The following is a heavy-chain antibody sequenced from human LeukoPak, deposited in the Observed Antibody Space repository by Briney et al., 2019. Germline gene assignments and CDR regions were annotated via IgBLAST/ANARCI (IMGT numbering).Heavy chain of an antibody. Sequence: SSETLSLTCTVSGGSISSSYWSWIRQPPGKGLEWIGYIYYSGSTNYNPSVKSRVTISVDTSKNQFSLKLSSVTAADTAVYYCARFPVYSRIAVAPDYWGQGTLVTVSS. J-gene: IGHJ4*02. CDR3: ARFPVYSRIAVAPDY. CDR1: GGSISSSY. V-gene: IGHV4-59*08. D-gene: IGHD6-19*01. CDR2: IYYSGST.